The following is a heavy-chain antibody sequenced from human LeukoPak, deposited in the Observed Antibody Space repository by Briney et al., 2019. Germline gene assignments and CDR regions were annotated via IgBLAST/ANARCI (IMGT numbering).Heavy chain of an antibody. D-gene: IGHD3-10*01. Sequence: GGSLRLSCAASGFTFSSYWMSWVRQAPGKGLECLSYISSSSSSIYYADSVKGRFTISRDNAKNSLYLQMNSLRAEDTALYYCAGGIGELPWGQGTLVTVSS. CDR3: AGGIGELP. CDR1: GFTFSSYW. V-gene: IGHV3-48*01. CDR2: ISSSSSSI. J-gene: IGHJ4*02.